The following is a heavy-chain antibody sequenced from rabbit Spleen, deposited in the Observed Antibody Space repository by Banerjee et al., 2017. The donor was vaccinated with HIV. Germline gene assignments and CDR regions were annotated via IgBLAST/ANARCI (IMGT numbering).Heavy chain of an antibody. CDR2: IGAGVSYTT. CDR3: ARGSATMTMVIIGYFFNL. Sequence: QSLEESGGGLVQPGASLTLTCTASGFTISGYHICWVRQPPGKGPEWIACIGAGVSYTTYYATWAKGRFTISRTSSTTVTLQLNSLTAADTATYFCARGSATMTMVIIGYFFNLWGQGTLVSVS. V-gene: IGHV1S40*01. D-gene: IGHD2-1*01. CDR1: GFTISGYH. J-gene: IGHJ4*01.